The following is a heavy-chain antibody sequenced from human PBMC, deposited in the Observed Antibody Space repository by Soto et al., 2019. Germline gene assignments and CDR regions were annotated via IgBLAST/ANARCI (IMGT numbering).Heavy chain of an antibody. D-gene: IGHD3-10*01. CDR2: IIPLFNSS. V-gene: IGHV1-69*12. CDR3: ERVWIRGVLNPGFNYYGMDV. CDR1: ADTFTSYA. Sequence: QVQLVQSGAEVKKPGSSLKVSCEAPADTFTSYAITWVRQAPGQGLEWMGVIIPLFNSSNYAQKFQGRVTITADESTSTVYMELSSLRWEDTAVYYCERVWIRGVLNPGFNYYGMDVWGQGTKVTVYS. J-gene: IGHJ6*02.